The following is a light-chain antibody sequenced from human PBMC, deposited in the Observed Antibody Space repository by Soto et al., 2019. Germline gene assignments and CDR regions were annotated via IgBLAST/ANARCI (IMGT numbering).Light chain of an antibody. Sequence: EIVMTQSPATLSVSPGERATLSCRASQTVTRNLAWYQQKPGQAPRLLIYDASTRATWTPPRFSGSGSGTEFTLTISSLHSEDFAVYDCQQNNNWTPITCGQGTRLEIK. CDR2: DAS. CDR1: QTVTRN. CDR3: QQNNNWTPIT. V-gene: IGKV3-15*01. J-gene: IGKJ5*01.